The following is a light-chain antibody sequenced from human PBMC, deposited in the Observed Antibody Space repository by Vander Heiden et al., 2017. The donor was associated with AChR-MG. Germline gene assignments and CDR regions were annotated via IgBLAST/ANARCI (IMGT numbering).Light chain of an antibody. CDR2: DND. J-gene: IGLJ1*01. Sequence: QSVLTQPPSVSAAPGQRVTIPCSGSASNVGNNYVSWYQQVPGTAPKLLIYDNDKRPAGIPGRFSGSKSGTSATLVITGLQPGDEADYYCGAWDSGLSAGVFGTGTQVTV. CDR3: GAWDSGLSAGV. CDR1: ASNVGNNY. V-gene: IGLV1-51*01.